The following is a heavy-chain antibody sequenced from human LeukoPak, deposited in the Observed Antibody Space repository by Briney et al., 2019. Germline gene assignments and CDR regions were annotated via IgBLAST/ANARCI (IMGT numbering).Heavy chain of an antibody. D-gene: IGHD6-19*01. V-gene: IGHV3-43D*03. CDR2: ISWDGGST. Sequence: PGGSLRLSYAASGFTFDDYAMHWVRQAPGKGLEWVSLISWDGGSTYYADSVKGRFTISRDNSKNSLYLQMNSLRAEDTALYYCAKDGPIPPVAGTYYYYYMDVWGKGTTVTVSS. CDR3: AKDGPIPPVAGTYYYYYMDV. J-gene: IGHJ6*03. CDR1: GFTFDDYA.